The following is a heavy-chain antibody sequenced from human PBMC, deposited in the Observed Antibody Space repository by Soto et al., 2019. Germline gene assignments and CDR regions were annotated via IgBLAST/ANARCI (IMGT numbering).Heavy chain of an antibody. D-gene: IGHD3-10*01. V-gene: IGHV3-30-3*01. CDR3: ARPLLWFGELPTFFGMDV. CDR2: ISYDGSNK. CDR1: GFTFSSYA. Sequence: QVQLVESGGGVVQPGRSLRLSCAASGFTFSSYAMHWVRQAPGKGLEWVAVISYDGSNKYYADSVKGRFTISRDNSKNTLYLQMNSLRAEDTAVYYCARPLLWFGELPTFFGMDVWGPGTTVTVSS. J-gene: IGHJ6*02.